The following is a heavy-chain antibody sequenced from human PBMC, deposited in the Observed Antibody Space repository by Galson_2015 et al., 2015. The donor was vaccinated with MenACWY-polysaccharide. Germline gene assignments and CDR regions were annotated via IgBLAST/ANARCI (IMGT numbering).Heavy chain of an antibody. CDR3: AKPGRVSYY. CDR1: GFTFSNYA. CDR2: ISGSGGTT. Sequence: SLRLSCAASGFTFSNYAMIWVRPAPGKGLEWVSGISGSGGTTYYAESVKGRFTITRDNSKNTLYLQMNSLRVEETAAYYCAKPGRVSYYWGQGTLVPVSS. D-gene: IGHD6-13*01. J-gene: IGHJ4*02. V-gene: IGHV3-23*01.